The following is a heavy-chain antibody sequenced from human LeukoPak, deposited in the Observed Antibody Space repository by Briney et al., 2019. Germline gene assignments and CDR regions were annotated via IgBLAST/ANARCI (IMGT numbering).Heavy chain of an antibody. CDR1: GGSISSSSYY. D-gene: IGHD6-19*01. CDR2: IYYSGST. Sequence: PSETLSLTCTVSGGSISSSSYYRGWIRQPPGKGLEWIGSIYYSGSTYYNPSLKSRVTISVDTSKNQFSLKLSSVTAADTAVYYCARQPHSSGWPTRLDYWGQGTLVTVSS. CDR3: ARQPHSSGWPTRLDY. J-gene: IGHJ4*02. V-gene: IGHV4-39*01.